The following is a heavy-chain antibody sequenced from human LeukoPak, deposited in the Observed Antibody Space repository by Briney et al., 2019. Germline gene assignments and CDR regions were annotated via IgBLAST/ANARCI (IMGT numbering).Heavy chain of an antibody. Sequence: ASVKVSCKVSGYTLTELSMHWVRQAPGKGLEWMGGFDPEDGETIYAQKFQGRVTMTEDTSTDTAYMELSSLRSEDTAVYYCATLTVAGTRESYYYYYYGMDVWGQGTTVTVSS. J-gene: IGHJ6*02. D-gene: IGHD6-19*01. CDR3: ATLTVAGTRESYYYYYYGMDV. CDR2: FDPEDGET. V-gene: IGHV1-24*01. CDR1: GYTLTELS.